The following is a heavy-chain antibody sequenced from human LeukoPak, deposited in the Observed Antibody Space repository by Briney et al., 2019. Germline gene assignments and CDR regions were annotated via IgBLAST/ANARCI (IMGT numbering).Heavy chain of an antibody. J-gene: IGHJ6*04. CDR3: ARDLIVGATYYYAMDV. D-gene: IGHD3-10*01. CDR2: ISTSSTYI. V-gene: IGHV3-21*01. Sequence: GGSLRLSCAGSGFTFSSYSINWVRQAPGKGVEWVSSISTSSTYIYYADTLKGRFTISRENAKNSLYLQMDSLRADDTAVYYCARDLIVGATYYYAMDVWGKGTTVTVSS. CDR1: GFTFSSYS.